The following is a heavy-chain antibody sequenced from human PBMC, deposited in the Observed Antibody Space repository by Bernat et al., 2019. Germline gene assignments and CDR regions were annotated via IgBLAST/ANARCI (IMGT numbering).Heavy chain of an antibody. CDR2: IYWDDDK. Sequence: QITLKESGPTLVKPTQTLTLTCTFSGFSLSTSGVGVGWIRQPPGKVLEWLALIYWDDDKRYSPSLKSRLTITKDTSKNQVVLTMTNMDPVDTATYYCAHMDHLAVPYAFDIWGQGTMVTVSS. CDR1: GFSLSTSGVG. CDR3: AHMDHLAVPYAFDI. J-gene: IGHJ3*02. V-gene: IGHV2-5*02. D-gene: IGHD2-2*03.